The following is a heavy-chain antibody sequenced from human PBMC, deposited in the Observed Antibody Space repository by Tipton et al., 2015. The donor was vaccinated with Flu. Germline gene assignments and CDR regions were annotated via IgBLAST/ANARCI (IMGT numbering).Heavy chain of an antibody. J-gene: IGHJ5*02. D-gene: IGHD4-11*01. CDR3: ARRDYSNYVSDPKCWFDP. CDR2: IFHSGNS. CDR1: GDSIRSSNYY. Sequence: GLVKPSETLSLTCAVSGDSIRSSNYYWGWIRQSPGKGLEWIGNIFHSGNSNHNPSLKSQVTISVDTSKNQFSLKLSSVTAADTAFYYCARRDYSNYVSDPKCWFDPWGQGTLVAVSS. V-gene: IGHV4-61*05.